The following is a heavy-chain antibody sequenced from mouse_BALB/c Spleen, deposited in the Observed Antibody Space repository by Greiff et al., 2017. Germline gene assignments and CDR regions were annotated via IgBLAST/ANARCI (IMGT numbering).Heavy chain of an antibody. D-gene: IGHD2-4*01. CDR1: GYTFTEYI. CDR2: FYPGSGSI. V-gene: IGHV1-62-2*01. CDR3: ARQKRGDYDGLAWFAY. J-gene: IGHJ3*01. Sequence: QVQLQQSGAGLVKPGASVKLSCKASGYTFTEYIIHWVKQRSGQGLEWIGWFYPGSGSIKYNEKFKDKATLTADKSSSTVYMELSRLTSEDSAVYFCARQKRGDYDGLAWFAYWGQGTLVTVSA.